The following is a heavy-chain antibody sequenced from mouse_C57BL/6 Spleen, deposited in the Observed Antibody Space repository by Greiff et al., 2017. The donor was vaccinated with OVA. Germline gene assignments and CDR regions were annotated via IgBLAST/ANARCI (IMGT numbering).Heavy chain of an antibody. CDR1: GYTFTSYG. J-gene: IGHJ4*01. V-gene: IGHV1-81*01. D-gene: IGHD2-3*01. CDR2: IYPRSGNT. Sequence: VQRVESGAELARPGASVKLSCKASGYTFTSYGISWVKQRTGQGLEWIGEIYPRSGNTYYNEKFKGKATLTADKSSSTAYMELRSLTSEDSAVYFCARYDGSYYYAMDYWGQGTSVTVSS. CDR3: ARYDGSYYYAMDY.